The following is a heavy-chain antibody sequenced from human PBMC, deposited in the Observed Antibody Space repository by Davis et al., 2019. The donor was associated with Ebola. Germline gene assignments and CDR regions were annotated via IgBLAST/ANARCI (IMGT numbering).Heavy chain of an antibody. CDR1: GVSISRHY. CDR2: IYYTGNA. CDR3: SERGSSV. J-gene: IGHJ4*02. V-gene: IGHV4-59*03. Sequence: PSETLSLTCTVSGVSISRHYLRWVRQPPGKRLEWIGSIYYTGNAYYNSSLASRATISVDTSKNQFSLKLTSVTAADTAMYYCSERGSSVWGQGTQVTVSS. D-gene: IGHD3-10*01.